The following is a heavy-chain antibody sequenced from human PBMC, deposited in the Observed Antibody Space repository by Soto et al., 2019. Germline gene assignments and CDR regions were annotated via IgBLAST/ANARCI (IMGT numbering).Heavy chain of an antibody. CDR1: GGSTSGSNW. Sequence: QVQLQESGPGLVKPSGTLSLTCTVSGGSTSGSNWWSWVRQPPGKGLEWIGEIYHSGSTNYNPSLQSRVTISVDKSENQFYLKMRSVTAADTAVYYCARSPSSSWYGGGAFDIWGQGTMVTVSS. J-gene: IGHJ3*02. V-gene: IGHV4-4*02. CDR2: IYHSGST. D-gene: IGHD6-13*01. CDR3: ARSPSSSWYGGGAFDI.